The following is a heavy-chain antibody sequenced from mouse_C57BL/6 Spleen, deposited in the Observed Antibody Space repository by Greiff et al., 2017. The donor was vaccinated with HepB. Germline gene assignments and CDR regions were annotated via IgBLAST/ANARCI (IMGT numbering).Heavy chain of an antibody. D-gene: IGHD2-13*01. CDR3: ARDGDYGYFDV. Sequence: QVQLQQSGAELVRPGASVKLSCKASGYTFTDYYINWVKQRPGQGLEWIARIYPGSGNTYYNEKFKGKAKLTAEKSSSTAYMQLSSLTSEDSAVYFGARDGDYGYFDVGGTGTTGTVSS. V-gene: IGHV1-76*01. CDR1: GYTFTDYY. J-gene: IGHJ1*03. CDR2: IYPGSGNT.